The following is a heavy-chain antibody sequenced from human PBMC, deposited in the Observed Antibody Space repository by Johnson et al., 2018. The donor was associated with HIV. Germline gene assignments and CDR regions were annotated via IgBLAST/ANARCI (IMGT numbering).Heavy chain of an antibody. Sequence: QVQLVESGGGLVHPGGSLRLSCAASGFTVSDYYMSWIRQAPGKGLEWVSYISGSGGTIYNADSVKGRFTISRDNSKNTLYLQMNSLRAEDTAVYYCARSYSSSSHDAFDIWGQGTMVTVSS. J-gene: IGHJ3*02. D-gene: IGHD6-6*01. CDR2: ISGSGGTI. CDR1: GFTVSDYY. CDR3: ARSYSSSSHDAFDI. V-gene: IGHV3-11*04.